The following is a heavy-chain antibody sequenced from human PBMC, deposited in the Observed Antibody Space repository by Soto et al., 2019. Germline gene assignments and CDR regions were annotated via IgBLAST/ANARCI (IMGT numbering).Heavy chain of an antibody. CDR3: AKPLRYYESWRGYPPFDY. D-gene: IGHD3-3*01. CDR2: IVVKFGTI. V-gene: IGHV1-69*01. Sequence: QGQLVQSGTEVKKPGSSVKVSCKASGGTFRNYAMNWVRQAPGQGLEWMGGIVVKFGTIKYAQKFQGRVTITADESTSTTYRELGRLRSEDKAVYYCAKPLRYYESWRGYPPFDYWGQGTRVTVSS. CDR1: GGTFRNYA. J-gene: IGHJ4*02.